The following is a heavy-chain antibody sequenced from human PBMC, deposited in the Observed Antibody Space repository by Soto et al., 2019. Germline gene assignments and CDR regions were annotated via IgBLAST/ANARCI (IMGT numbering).Heavy chain of an antibody. D-gene: IGHD6-19*01. J-gene: IGHJ5*02. V-gene: IGHV3-33*01. CDR3: ARVSNGWLGHNWFDP. Sequence: GGSLRLSCAASGFTFSSYGMHWVRQAPGKGLEWVAVIWYDGSNKYYADYVKGRFTISRDNSKNTLYLKMNSLRAEDTAVYYCARVSNGWLGHNWFDPWGQGTLVTVSS. CDR1: GFTFSSYG. CDR2: IWYDGSNK.